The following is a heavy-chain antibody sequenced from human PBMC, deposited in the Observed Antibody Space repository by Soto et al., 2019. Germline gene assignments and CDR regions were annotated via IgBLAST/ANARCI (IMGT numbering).Heavy chain of an antibody. CDR1: GVTFSNAW. V-gene: IGHV3-15*07. Sequence: EVQLVESGGGLVKPGGSLRLSCAASGVTFSNAWMNWVRQAPGKGLEWVGRIKSKTDGGTTDYAAPVKGRFTIPRDNPQNTLYLQIDSVVTEDTVLYYCAADRSVNGVSYLAWWWGQGTLVTVSS. CDR2: IKSKTDGGTT. D-gene: IGHD2-8*01. J-gene: IGHJ4*02. CDR3: AADRSVNGVSYLAWW.